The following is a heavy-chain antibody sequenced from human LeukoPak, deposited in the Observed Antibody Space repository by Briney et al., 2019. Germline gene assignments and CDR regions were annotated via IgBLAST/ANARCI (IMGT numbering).Heavy chain of an antibody. Sequence: GGSLRLSCAASGFTVSSNYMSWVRQAPGKGLEWVSVIYSGGSTHYADSVKGRFTISRDNSKNTLYLQMNSLRAEDTAVYYCARNLGNRYYYYYYYMDVWGKGTTVTVSS. V-gene: IGHV3-53*01. CDR3: ARNLGNRYYYYYYYMDV. CDR2: IYSGGST. J-gene: IGHJ6*03. CDR1: GFTVSSNY. D-gene: IGHD1/OR15-1a*01.